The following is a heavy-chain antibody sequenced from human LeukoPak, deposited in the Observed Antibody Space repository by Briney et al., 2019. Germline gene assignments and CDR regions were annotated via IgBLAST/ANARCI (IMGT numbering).Heavy chain of an antibody. J-gene: IGHJ4*02. CDR2: IYYTGKT. Sequence: SQTLSLTCSVSGGSLASGGFYWSWIRQHPEKGLEWIGYIYYTGKTNYNPSLKSRIVISQDTSKNQFSLRLTSWTAADSAVYYCARDTFHGNSSGVFEDWGQGILVTVSS. V-gene: IGHV4-31*03. CDR3: ARDTFHGNSSGVFED. CDR1: GGSLASGGFY. D-gene: IGHD2/OR15-2a*01.